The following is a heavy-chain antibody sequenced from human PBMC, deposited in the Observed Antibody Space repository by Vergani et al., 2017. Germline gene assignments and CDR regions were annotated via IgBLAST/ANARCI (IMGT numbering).Heavy chain of an antibody. Sequence: EVQLVESGGGLVQPGRSLRLSCTASGFTFGDYAMSWFRQAPGKGLEWMGIIYPGDSDTRYSPSFQGQVTISADKSISTAYLQWSSLKASDTAMYYCASAITMVRGVIIRGAFDIWGQGTMVTVSS. CDR2: IYPGDSDT. CDR3: ASAITMVRGVIIRGAFDI. CDR1: GFTFGDYA. V-gene: IGHV5-51*01. D-gene: IGHD3-10*01. J-gene: IGHJ3*02.